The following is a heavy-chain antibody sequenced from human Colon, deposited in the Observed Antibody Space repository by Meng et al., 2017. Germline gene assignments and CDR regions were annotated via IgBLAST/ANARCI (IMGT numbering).Heavy chain of an antibody. CDR1: GGSFSGFY. CDR3: ATGLRHGDWFDP. D-gene: IGHD4-17*01. V-gene: IGHV4-34*02. J-gene: IGHJ5*02. Sequence: QVQIEQGGAGLLRPSVTLSPTCAVSGGSFSGFYWSWIRQPPGKGLEWIGEIDHFGISNYNSSLKGRLTMSVYTSKKQISLTLTSVTAADTAVYYCATGLRHGDWFDPWGQGTLVTVSS. CDR2: IDHFGIS.